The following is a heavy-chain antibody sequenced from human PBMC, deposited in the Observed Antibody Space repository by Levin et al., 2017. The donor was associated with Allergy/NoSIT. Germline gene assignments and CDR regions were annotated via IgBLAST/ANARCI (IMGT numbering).Heavy chain of an antibody. V-gene: IGHV4-61*02. CDR1: GGSISSGSYY. Sequence: SQTLSLTCTVSGGSISSGSYYWSWIRQPAGKGLEWIGRIYSSGSTNYNPSLKSRVTISVDTSKNQFSLKLSSVTAADTAVYYCARVVAAKEYWFDPWGQGTLVTVSS. D-gene: IGHD2-15*01. CDR2: IYSSGST. J-gene: IGHJ5*02. CDR3: ARVVAAKEYWFDP.